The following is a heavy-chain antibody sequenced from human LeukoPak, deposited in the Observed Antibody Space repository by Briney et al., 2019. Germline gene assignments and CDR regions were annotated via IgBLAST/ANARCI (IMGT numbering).Heavy chain of an antibody. CDR3: ARSGYFAEYFQH. J-gene: IGHJ1*01. V-gene: IGHV6-1*01. Sequence: SQTLSLTCAISGDSVSSNIAAWNWIRQSPSRGLEWLGRTYYRSEWSSDYAVSVKSRITINADTSKNQFSLQLNSVTPEDTAVYYCARSGYFAEYFQHWGQGTLLIVSS. CDR2: TYYRSEWSS. CDR1: GDSVSSNIAA. D-gene: IGHD3-22*01.